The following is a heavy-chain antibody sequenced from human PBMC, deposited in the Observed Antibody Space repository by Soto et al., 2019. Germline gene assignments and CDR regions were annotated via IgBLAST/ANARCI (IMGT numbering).Heavy chain of an antibody. CDR2: SNSAGSST. D-gene: IGHD3-3*02. V-gene: IGHV3-74*01. CDR3: ARHLAGKRDS. J-gene: IGHJ4*02. CDR1: GFTFSSYW. Sequence: EVQMVESGGGLVQPGGSLRLSCAASGFTFSSYWMQWVRQAPGKGLVWVSRSNSAGSSTSYADSVKGRFTISRDTAKNAQILHMNRMIAEDTAVYYSARHLAGKRDSWGQGTLGTVSS.